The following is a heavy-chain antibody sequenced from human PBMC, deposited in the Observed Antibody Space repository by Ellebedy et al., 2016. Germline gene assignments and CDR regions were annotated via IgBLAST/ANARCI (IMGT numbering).Heavy chain of an antibody. CDR1: GHTFTSYD. CDR3: ARGTFYHSSDC. V-gene: IGHV1-8*01. J-gene: IGHJ4*02. Sequence: ASVKVSXXASGHTFTSYDINWVRQATGQGLEWMGWMNPNSANTGYVQKFQGRVTMTRNTSIGTIYMELSNLRSEDTAVYYCARGTFYHSSDCWGQGTLVTVSS. CDR2: MNPNSANT. D-gene: IGHD3-22*01.